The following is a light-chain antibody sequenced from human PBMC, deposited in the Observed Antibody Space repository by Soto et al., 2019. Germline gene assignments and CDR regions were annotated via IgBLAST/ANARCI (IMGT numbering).Light chain of an antibody. CDR3: CSYADTTSLFV. Sequence: QSALTQPASVSGSPGQSITISCTGSNSDVGSFDIVSWFQQYPGKAPKLILYEVSKRPLGVSNRFSGSKSGYTASLTISGLQAEDEGDYYCCSYADTTSLFVFGTGTKVTVL. J-gene: IGLJ1*01. V-gene: IGLV2-23*02. CDR2: EVS. CDR1: NSDVGSFDI.